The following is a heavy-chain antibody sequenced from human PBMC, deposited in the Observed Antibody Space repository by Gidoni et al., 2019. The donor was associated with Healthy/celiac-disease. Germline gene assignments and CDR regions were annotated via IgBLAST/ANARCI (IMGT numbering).Heavy chain of an antibody. D-gene: IGHD4-17*01. CDR1: GFPFGDYA. Sequence: EVQLVESGGGLVKPGRSLRLSCTASGFPFGDYAMSWFRQATGKGLEWVGFIRSKAYGGTTEYAASVKGRFTISRDDSKSIAYLQMNSLKTEDTAVYYCTRAPLMTTPDYWGQGTLVTVSS. CDR3: TRAPLMTTPDY. CDR2: IRSKAYGGTT. V-gene: IGHV3-49*05. J-gene: IGHJ4*02.